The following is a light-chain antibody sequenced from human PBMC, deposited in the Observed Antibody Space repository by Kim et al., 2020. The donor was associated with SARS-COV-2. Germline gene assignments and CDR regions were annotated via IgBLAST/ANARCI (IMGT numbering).Light chain of an antibody. CDR2: AAS. Sequence: SVGDRVTMTCRASQGISSDLAWYQQKPGKIPRLLIYAASTLQSGVPSRFSGSGSGTDFTLTISSLQPEDFATYYCQKYNSAPALTFGGGTKVDIK. CDR1: QGISSD. J-gene: IGKJ4*01. CDR3: QKYNSAPALT. V-gene: IGKV1-27*01.